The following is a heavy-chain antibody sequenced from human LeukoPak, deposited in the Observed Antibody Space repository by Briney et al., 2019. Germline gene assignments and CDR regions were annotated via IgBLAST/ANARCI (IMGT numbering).Heavy chain of an antibody. J-gene: IGHJ4*02. CDR1: GGSISSSSYY. CDR2: IYYSGST. Sequence: PSETLSLTCTVSGGSISSSSYYWGWIRQPPGKGLEWIGSIYYSGSTYYNPSLKSRVTISVDTSKNQFSLKLSSVTAADTAVYYCATSPTEGGANGGFDYWGQGTLVTVSS. V-gene: IGHV4-39*01. CDR3: ATSPTEGGANGGFDY. D-gene: IGHD1-26*01.